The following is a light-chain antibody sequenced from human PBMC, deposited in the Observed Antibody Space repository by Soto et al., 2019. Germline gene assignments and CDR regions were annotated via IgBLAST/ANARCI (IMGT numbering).Light chain of an antibody. CDR1: GSNIGAVSA. Sequence: QLVLTQPPSVSGAPGQRVTISCTGSGSNIGAVSALNWYQQLPGAAPKLLIHGHNNRPSGVPTRFSASKSGTSASLTITGLQAEDEADYYCQSYDTILRGWVFGEGTKLTVL. V-gene: IGLV1-40*01. J-gene: IGLJ3*02. CDR3: QSYDTILRGWV. CDR2: GHN.